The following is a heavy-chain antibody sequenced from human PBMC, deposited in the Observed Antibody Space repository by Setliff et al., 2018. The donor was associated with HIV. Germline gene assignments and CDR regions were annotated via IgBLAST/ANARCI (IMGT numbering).Heavy chain of an antibody. Sequence: SETLSLTCSISGGFISSYYWTWIRQAPGKGLEWIGHVYYTGSTNYNPSVKSRVTISVDTSKNQFSLKLSSVTAADTAVYSCARRQSYYDILNGPAFDALDIWGQGTKVTVSS. J-gene: IGHJ3*02. CDR2: VYYTGST. CDR1: GGFISSYY. D-gene: IGHD3-9*01. V-gene: IGHV4-59*08. CDR3: ARRQSYYDILNGPAFDALDI.